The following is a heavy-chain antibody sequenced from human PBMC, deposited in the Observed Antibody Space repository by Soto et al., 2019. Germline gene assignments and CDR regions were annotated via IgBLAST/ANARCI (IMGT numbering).Heavy chain of an antibody. Sequence: SVKVSCKASGGTFSTHAIIWVRQAPGHGLEWMGGIIPISGTTYYTQKLQGRVTITADEPTSTAFMELSSLKSEDTAVFYCARGYCSGGNCYSGMDVWGQGTMVTSP. CDR3: ARGYCSGGNCYSGMDV. CDR1: GGTFSTHA. J-gene: IGHJ6*02. D-gene: IGHD2-15*01. CDR2: IIPISGTT. V-gene: IGHV1-69*13.